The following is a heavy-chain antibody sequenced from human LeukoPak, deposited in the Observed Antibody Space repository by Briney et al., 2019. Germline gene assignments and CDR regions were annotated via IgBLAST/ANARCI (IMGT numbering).Heavy chain of an antibody. CDR2: ISWNSGSI. Sequence: GGSLRLSCAASGFTFDDYAMHWVRHAPGKGLEWVSGISWNSGSIGYADSVKGRFTISRDNAKNSLYLQMNSLRAEDTALYYCAKDQSGHSYGGVGNWFDPWGQGTLVTVSS. D-gene: IGHD5-18*01. J-gene: IGHJ5*02. CDR1: GFTFDDYA. CDR3: AKDQSGHSYGGVGNWFDP. V-gene: IGHV3-9*01.